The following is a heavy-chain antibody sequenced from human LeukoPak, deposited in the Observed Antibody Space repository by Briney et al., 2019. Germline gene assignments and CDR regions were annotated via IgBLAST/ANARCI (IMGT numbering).Heavy chain of an antibody. CDR3: ARGWAAAAGTANDY. CDR2: IIPIFGTA. CDR1: GGTFSSYT. V-gene: IGHV1-69*13. D-gene: IGHD6-13*01. J-gene: IGHJ4*02. Sequence: SVKVSCKASGGTFSSYTISWVRQAPGQGLEWMGGIIPIFGTANYAQKFQGRVTITADESTSTAYMELSSLRSEDTAVYYCARGWAAAAGTANDYWGQGTLVTISS.